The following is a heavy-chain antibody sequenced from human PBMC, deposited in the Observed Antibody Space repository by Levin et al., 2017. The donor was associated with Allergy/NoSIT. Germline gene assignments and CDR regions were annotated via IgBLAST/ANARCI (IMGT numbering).Heavy chain of an antibody. CDR1: GFTFSSYA. CDR2: ISGSGGST. Sequence: GGSLRLSCAASGFTFSSYAMSWVRQAPGKGLEWVSAISGSGGSTYYADSVKGRFTISRDNSKNTLYLQMNSLRAEDTAVYYCAKAPDDYIWGSYQDYWGQGTLVTVSS. V-gene: IGHV3-23*01. D-gene: IGHD3-16*01. J-gene: IGHJ4*02. CDR3: AKAPDDYIWGSYQDY.